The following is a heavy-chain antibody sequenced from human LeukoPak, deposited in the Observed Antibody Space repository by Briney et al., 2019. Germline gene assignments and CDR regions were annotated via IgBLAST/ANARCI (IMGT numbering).Heavy chain of an antibody. V-gene: IGHV4-59*01. CDR3: ARSYGDYLNFDY. CDR2: VYYSGST. D-gene: IGHD2-21*01. CDR1: GGSISSYY. J-gene: IGHJ4*02. Sequence: SETLSLTCTVSGGSISSYYWSWIRQPPGKGLEWIAYVYYSGSTNCNPSLKSRVTISVDTSKNQFSLNLTSVTAADTAMYYCARSYGDYLNFDYWGQGSLVTVSS.